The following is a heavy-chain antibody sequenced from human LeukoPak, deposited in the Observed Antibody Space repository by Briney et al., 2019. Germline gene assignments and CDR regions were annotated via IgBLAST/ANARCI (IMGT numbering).Heavy chain of an antibody. D-gene: IGHD3-16*02. CDR3: ARGYGGITFGGVIAPDY. V-gene: IGHV3-23*01. J-gene: IGHJ4*02. CDR1: GFTFSSYG. CDR2: ISGSGGST. Sequence: GGSLRLSCAASGFTFSSYGMSWVRQAPGKGLEWVSAISGSGGSTYYADSVKGRFTISRDNSKNTLYLQMNSLRAEDTAVYYCARGYGGITFGGVIAPDYWGQGTLVTVSS.